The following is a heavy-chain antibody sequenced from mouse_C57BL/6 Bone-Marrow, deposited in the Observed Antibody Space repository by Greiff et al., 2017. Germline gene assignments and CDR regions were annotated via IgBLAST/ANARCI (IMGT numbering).Heavy chain of an antibody. CDR1: GYTFTSYG. V-gene: IGHV1-81*01. CDR2: IYPRSGNT. Sequence: VKLLESGAELARPGASVKLSCKASGYTFTSYGISWVKQGTGQGLEWIGEIYPRSGNTYYNEKFKGKATLTADKSSSTAYMELRSLTSEDSAVYFCARARLRQRGWFAYWGQGTLVTVSA. D-gene: IGHD2-4*01. CDR3: ARARLRQRGWFAY. J-gene: IGHJ3*01.